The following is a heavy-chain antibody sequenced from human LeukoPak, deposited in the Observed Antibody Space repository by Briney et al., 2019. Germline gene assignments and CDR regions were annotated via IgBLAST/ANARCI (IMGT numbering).Heavy chain of an antibody. CDR2: XXXXSGSI. Sequence: PGRSLRLSCAASGFTFDDYAMHWVRQAPGKGLEWVSGXXXXSGSIGYADSVKGRLSISRDNAKNSLYLQMNSLRAEDTALYYXAXXRGXXXGNHYYYGMDVWGQGTTVTVSS. V-gene: IGHV3-9*01. J-gene: IGHJ6*02. CDR1: GFTFDDYA. D-gene: IGHD1-14*01. CDR3: AXXRGXXXGNHYYYGMDV.